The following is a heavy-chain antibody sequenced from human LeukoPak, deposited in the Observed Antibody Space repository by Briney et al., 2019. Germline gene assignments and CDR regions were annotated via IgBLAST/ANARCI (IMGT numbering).Heavy chain of an antibody. CDR2: IRSKAYGGTT. CDR1: GFTFGDYA. CDR3: TRGSDGTMIVVDRFDY. V-gene: IGHV3-49*03. Sequence: GGSLRLSCTASGFTFGDYAMSWFRQAPGKGLEWVGFIRSKAYGGTTEYAVSVKGRFTISRDDSKSIAYLQMNSLKTEDTAVYYCTRGSDGTMIVVDRFDYWGQGTLVTVSS. D-gene: IGHD3-22*01. J-gene: IGHJ4*02.